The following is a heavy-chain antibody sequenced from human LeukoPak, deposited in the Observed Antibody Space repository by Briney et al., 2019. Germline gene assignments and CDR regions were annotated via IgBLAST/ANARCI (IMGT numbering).Heavy chain of an antibody. CDR3: ARLPLFSSSWYFDY. D-gene: IGHD6-13*01. CDR1: GYSFTSYW. Sequence: GESLKIYCKGSGYSFTSYWIGWVRQMPGKGLEWMGIIYPGDSDTRFSPSFQGQVTISADKSISTAYLQWSSLKASDTAMYYCARLPLFSSSWYFDYWGQGTLVTVSS. CDR2: IYPGDSDT. J-gene: IGHJ4*02. V-gene: IGHV5-51*01.